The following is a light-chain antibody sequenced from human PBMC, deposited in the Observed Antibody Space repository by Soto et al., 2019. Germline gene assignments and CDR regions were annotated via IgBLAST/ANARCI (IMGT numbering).Light chain of an antibody. CDR3: QRSYRTPHA. V-gene: IGKV1-39*01. J-gene: IGKJ3*01. Sequence: DIQMTQSPSSLSASVGDRVTIACRASQSVSTYVNWYQQKPGKAPQLLIYAASSLQTGVPSRFSGSGSGTDVTLTISSLQPEDSATFYCQRSYRTPHAFGHVTKVHI. CDR2: AAS. CDR1: QSVSTY.